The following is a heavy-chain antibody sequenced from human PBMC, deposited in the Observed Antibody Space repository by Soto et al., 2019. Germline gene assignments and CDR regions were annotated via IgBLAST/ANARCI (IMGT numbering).Heavy chain of an antibody. Sequence: SETLSLTCAVYGGSFSGYYWSWIRQPPGKGLEWIGEINHSGSTNYNPSLKSRVTISVGTSKNQFSLKLSSVTAADTAVYYCARGLVGATTAGAFDICGQGTMVTVSS. CDR3: ARGLVGATTAGAFDI. D-gene: IGHD1-26*01. J-gene: IGHJ3*02. V-gene: IGHV4-34*01. CDR2: INHSGST. CDR1: GGSFSGYY.